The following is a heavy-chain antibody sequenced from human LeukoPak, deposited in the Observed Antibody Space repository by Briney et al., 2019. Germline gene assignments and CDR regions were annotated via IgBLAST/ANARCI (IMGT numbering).Heavy chain of an antibody. V-gene: IGHV4-38-2*02. D-gene: IGHD5-18*01. J-gene: IGHJ4*02. CDR1: GYSISSGYY. Sequence: PSETLSLTCTVSGYSISSGYYWGWIRQPPGKGLEWIGSIYHSGSTYYNPSLKSRVTISVDTSKNQFSLKLSSVTAADTAVYYCARDIGYSYGYEIDYWGQGTLVTVSS. CDR2: IYHSGST. CDR3: ARDIGYSYGYEIDY.